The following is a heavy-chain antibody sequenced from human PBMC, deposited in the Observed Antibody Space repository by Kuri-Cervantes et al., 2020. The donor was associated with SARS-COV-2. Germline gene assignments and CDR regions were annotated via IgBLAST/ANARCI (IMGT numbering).Heavy chain of an antibody. CDR2: ISYEATNK. D-gene: IGHD1/OR15-1a*01. Sequence: GGSLRLSCAASGFTFSSYAMHWVRQAPGKGPEWVAVISYEATNKYYAASVKGRFTISRDNSKNTLYLQMNSLRAEDTATYYCALETMSFFGMDVWGQGTTVTVSS. V-gene: IGHV3-30*04. CDR1: GFTFSSYA. CDR3: ALETMSFFGMDV. J-gene: IGHJ6*02.